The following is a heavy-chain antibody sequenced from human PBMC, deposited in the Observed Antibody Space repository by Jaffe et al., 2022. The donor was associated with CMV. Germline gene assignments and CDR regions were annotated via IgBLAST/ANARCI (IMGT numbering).Heavy chain of an antibody. CDR2: TRNKANSYTT. V-gene: IGHV3-72*01. D-gene: IGHD1-26*01. Sequence: EVQLVESGGGLVQPGGSLRLSCAASGFTFSDHYMDWVRQAPGKGLEWVGRTRNKANSYTTEYAASVKGRFTISRDDSKNSLYLQMNSLKTEDTAVYYCAREWGSYYGVDYWGQGTLVTVSS. CDR1: GFTFSDHY. J-gene: IGHJ4*02. CDR3: AREWGSYYGVDY.